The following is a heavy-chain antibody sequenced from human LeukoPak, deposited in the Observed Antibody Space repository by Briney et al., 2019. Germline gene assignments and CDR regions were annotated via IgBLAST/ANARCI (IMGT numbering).Heavy chain of an antibody. CDR2: ISGSGGST. D-gene: IGHD3-10*01. CDR1: GFTFSSYA. CDR3: AKDRSRGSGSYYYYYYGIDV. V-gene: IGHV3-23*01. J-gene: IGHJ6*02. Sequence: GGSLRFSCAASGFTFSSYAMSWVRPAQGKGLKGFSAISGSGGSTYYADSGKGRFTISRDNSKNTLYLQMNSLRAEDTAVYYCAKDRSRGSGSYYYYYYGIDVWGQGTTVTVSS.